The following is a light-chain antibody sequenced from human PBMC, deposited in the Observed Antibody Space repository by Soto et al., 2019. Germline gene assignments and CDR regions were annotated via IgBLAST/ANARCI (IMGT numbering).Light chain of an antibody. CDR1: QSVSSN. Sequence: EIVMTQSPATLSVSPGERATLSCRASQSVSSNLAWYQQKPGQAPRLIIYVASTRDIGIPSRFSGSGSGTDFTLTISSLQSEDFAAYYCQQYNNWATFGQGTKLEIK. J-gene: IGKJ2*01. V-gene: IGKV3-15*01. CDR3: QQYNNWAT. CDR2: VAS.